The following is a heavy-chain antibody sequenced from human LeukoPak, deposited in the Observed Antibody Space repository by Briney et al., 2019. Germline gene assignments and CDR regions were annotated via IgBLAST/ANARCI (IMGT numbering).Heavy chain of an antibody. V-gene: IGHV3-30*02. CDR3: AKGLRNYYYYGMDV. Sequence: GGSLRLSCVVSGVSLSSHGMHWVRQAPGKRLEWLTFTWSDGRSEYYADSVKGRFSVSRDNSKNTLYLQMNSLRAEDTAVYYCAKGLRNYYYYGMDVWGQGTTVTVSS. D-gene: IGHD4-17*01. CDR1: GVSLSSHG. CDR2: TWSDGRSE. J-gene: IGHJ6*02.